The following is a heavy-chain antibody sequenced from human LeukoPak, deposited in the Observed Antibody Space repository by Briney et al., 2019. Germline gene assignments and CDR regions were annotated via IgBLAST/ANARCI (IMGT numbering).Heavy chain of an antibody. Sequence: ASVKVSCKASGFTFTSSAMQWVRQARGQRLEWMGWINPNSGGTNYAQNFQGWVTMTRDTSISTAYMELSRLRSDDTAVYYCARVDDYGGSRYFDYWGQGTLVTVSS. CDR2: INPNSGGT. J-gene: IGHJ4*02. D-gene: IGHD4-17*01. V-gene: IGHV1-2*04. CDR1: GFTFTSSA. CDR3: ARVDDYGGSRYFDY.